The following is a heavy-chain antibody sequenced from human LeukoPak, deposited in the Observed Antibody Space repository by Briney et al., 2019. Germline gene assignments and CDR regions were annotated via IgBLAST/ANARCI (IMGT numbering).Heavy chain of an antibody. Sequence: SETLSLTCTVSGGSISSSYWSWIRQPPGKGLEWIGYIYYSGSTNYNPSLKSRVTISVDTSKNQFSLMLSSVTAADTAVYYCARRYCSNGVCCLDYWGQGTLVTASS. CDR2: IYYSGST. V-gene: IGHV4-59*08. CDR3: ARRYCSNGVCCLDY. CDR1: GGSISSSY. J-gene: IGHJ4*02. D-gene: IGHD2-8*01.